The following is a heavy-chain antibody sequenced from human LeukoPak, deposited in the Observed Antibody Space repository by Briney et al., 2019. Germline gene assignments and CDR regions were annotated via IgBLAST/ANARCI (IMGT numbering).Heavy chain of an antibody. CDR3: AKGPLRGTAAAIDY. V-gene: IGHV3-30*18. CDR1: GFTFNNYG. Sequence: RGSLRLSCAASGFTFNNYGMHWVRQAPGKGLEWVAVISYDGRNKHYPDSVKGRFTISRDISTDTLWLQMDSLRTEDTAVYYCAKGPLRGTAAAIDYWGQGTLVTVSS. J-gene: IGHJ4*02. CDR2: ISYDGRNK. D-gene: IGHD2-2*01.